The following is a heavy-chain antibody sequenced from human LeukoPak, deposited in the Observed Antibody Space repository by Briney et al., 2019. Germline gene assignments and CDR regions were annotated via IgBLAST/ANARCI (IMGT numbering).Heavy chain of an antibody. J-gene: IGHJ4*02. Sequence: SETLCLTCAVYGGSFSGYYWSWIRQPPGEGLEWIGEINHSGSTNYNPSLKSRVTISVDTSKNQFSLKLSSVTAADTAVYYCARGLRDTGFFDYWGQGTLVTVSS. CDR1: GGSFSGYY. D-gene: IGHD5-18*01. V-gene: IGHV4-34*01. CDR2: INHSGST. CDR3: ARGLRDTGFFDY.